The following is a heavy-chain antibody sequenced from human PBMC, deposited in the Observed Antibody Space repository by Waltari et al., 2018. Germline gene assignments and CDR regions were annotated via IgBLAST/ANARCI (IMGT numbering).Heavy chain of an antibody. CDR2: VHGTGKT. CDR3: ALDRCRGLYLDS. D-gene: IGHD2-15*01. CDR1: RDSVRSTYW. Sequence: QLQESGPGLVKPSGPLSLTCAVTRDSVRSTYWWSWVRHSPKKGREWIGQVHGTGKTNYNPSFASRVTISLDTYNNQFSLKMTSATAADTAVYYCALDRCRGLYLDSWVPGILVTVSP. V-gene: IGHV4-4*02. J-gene: IGHJ4*02.